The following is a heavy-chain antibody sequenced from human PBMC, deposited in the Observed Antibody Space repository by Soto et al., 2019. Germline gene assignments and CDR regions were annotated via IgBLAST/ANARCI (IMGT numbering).Heavy chain of an antibody. D-gene: IGHD6-6*01. V-gene: IGHV1-18*04. Sequence: QVQLVQSGAEVKKPGASVKVSFKASGYPCTSYGISWVRQAPGHGLEWMGWISAYNGNTNYAQKLQGRVTMTTDTSTSTAYMELRSLRSDDTDVYYCARCHTAILSRPDDWFDPWGQGTLVSVSS. J-gene: IGHJ5*02. CDR1: GYPCTSYG. CDR2: ISAYNGNT. CDR3: ARCHTAILSRPDDWFDP.